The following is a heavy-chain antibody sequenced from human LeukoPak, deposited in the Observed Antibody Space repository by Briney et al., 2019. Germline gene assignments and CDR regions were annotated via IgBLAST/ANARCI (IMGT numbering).Heavy chain of an antibody. CDR1: GFTFSSYG. CDR2: ISGSGSGT. V-gene: IGHV3-23*01. Sequence: GGTLRLSCAASGFTFSSYGMSWVRQAPGKGLEWVSGISGSGSGTYYADSVKGRFTISRDNSKNTLHLQMNSLRAEDTAVYYCATHGSAHYYMDVWGKGTTVTISS. CDR3: ATHGSAHYYMDV. D-gene: IGHD2-2*03. J-gene: IGHJ6*03.